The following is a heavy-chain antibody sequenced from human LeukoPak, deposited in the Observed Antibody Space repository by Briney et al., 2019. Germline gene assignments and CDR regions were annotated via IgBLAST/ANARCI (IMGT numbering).Heavy chain of an antibody. CDR1: GFTFSSYA. CDR3: ARDHGYSGYESY. CDR2: ISGSGGST. V-gene: IGHV3-23*01. J-gene: IGHJ4*02. Sequence: PGGSLRLSCAASGFTFSSYAMSWVRQAPGKGLEWVSAISGSGGSTYYADSVKGRFTISRDNAKNSLYLQMNSLRAEDTAVYYCARDHGYSGYESYWGQGTLVTVSS. D-gene: IGHD5-12*01.